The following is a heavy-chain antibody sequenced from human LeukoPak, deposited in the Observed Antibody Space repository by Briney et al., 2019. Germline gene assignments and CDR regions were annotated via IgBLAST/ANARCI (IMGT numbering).Heavy chain of an antibody. CDR3: ARMGRDGYNLIFDY. CDR1: SGSISSTSYY. V-gene: IGHV4-39*07. D-gene: IGHD5-24*01. J-gene: IGHJ4*02. Sequence: SETLSLTCTASSGSISSTSYYWGWIRQPPGRGLEWIGGIIYSGNTYYNPSLKSRVTISVDTSKNQFSLKLSSVTAADTAVYYCARMGRDGYNLIFDYWGQGTLVTVSS. CDR2: IIYSGNT.